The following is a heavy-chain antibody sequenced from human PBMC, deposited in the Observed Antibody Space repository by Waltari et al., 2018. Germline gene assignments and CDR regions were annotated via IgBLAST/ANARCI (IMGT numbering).Heavy chain of an antibody. CDR3: ARGPTEWLLGDAFDI. CDR1: GGTFSSYA. Sequence: QVQLVQSGAEVKKPGSSVKVSCKASGGTFSSYAISWVRPAPGQGREWMGGISRTFGPANYDQKFQGRGRITADKSTSTAYMELSSLGSEDTAVYYCARGPTEWLLGDAFDIWGQGTMVTVSS. J-gene: IGHJ3*02. CDR2: ISRTFGPA. V-gene: IGHV1-69*14. D-gene: IGHD3-3*01.